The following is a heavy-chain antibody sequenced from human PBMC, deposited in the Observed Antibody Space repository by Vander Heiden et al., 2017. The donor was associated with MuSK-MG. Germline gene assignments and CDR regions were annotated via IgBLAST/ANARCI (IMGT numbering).Heavy chain of an antibody. CDR2: IYHSGST. CDR1: GYSISSGYY. J-gene: IGHJ4*02. D-gene: IGHD2-15*01. Sequence: QVQLQESGPGLVKPSETLSRTCADAGYSISSGYYWGCIRQPPGKGLEWIGSIYHSGSTYYNPSLKSRVTISVDTSKNQFSLKLSSVTAADTAVYYCARRRNGGTDYWGQGTLVTVSS. V-gene: IGHV4-38-2*01. CDR3: ARRRNGGTDY.